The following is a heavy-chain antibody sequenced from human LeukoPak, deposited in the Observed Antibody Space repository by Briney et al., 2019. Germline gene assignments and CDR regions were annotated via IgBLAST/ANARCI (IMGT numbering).Heavy chain of an antibody. CDR1: GFTFSSYS. CDR3: ARVIRDASGSPVDY. Sequence: PGGSLRLSCAASGFTFSSYSMNWVRQAPGKGLEWVSSISSGSTYIYYADSVKGRFTISRDNAKNSLYLQMNSLRAEDTAVYYCARVIRDASGSPVDYWGQGTLVTVSS. D-gene: IGHD3-10*01. J-gene: IGHJ4*02. CDR2: ISSGSTYI. V-gene: IGHV3-21*01.